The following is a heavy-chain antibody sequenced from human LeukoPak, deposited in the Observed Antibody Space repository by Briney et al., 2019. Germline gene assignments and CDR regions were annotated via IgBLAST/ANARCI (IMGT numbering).Heavy chain of an antibody. J-gene: IGHJ3*02. CDR2: TYYRSKWYN. D-gene: IGHD3-22*01. CDR1: GDSVSSNSAA. CDR3: ARVGYYDSSGRRETNRAFDI. V-gene: IGHV6-1*01. Sequence: SQTLSLTCAISGDSVSSNSAAWNWIRQSPSRGLEWLGRTYYRSKWYNDYAVSVKSRITINPDTSKNQFSLQLNSVTPEDTAVYYCARVGYYDSSGRRETNRAFDIWGQGTMVTVSS.